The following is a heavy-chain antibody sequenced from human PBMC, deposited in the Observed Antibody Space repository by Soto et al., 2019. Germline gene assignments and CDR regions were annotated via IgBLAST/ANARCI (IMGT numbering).Heavy chain of an antibody. CDR2: ISSTGMYK. D-gene: IGHD3-10*01. Sequence: QEQLVESGGGWVKPGGSLRLSCAASGFTFSAYYIAWIRQAPGKGLEWLSYISSTGMYKRYADPVKGRFTIARDNANNSLVLQMNSLRADDTAVYYCVRDLYGSGTALRGWFDPWGQGTLVTVSS. J-gene: IGHJ5*02. V-gene: IGHV3-11*06. CDR1: GFTFSAYY. CDR3: VRDLYGSGTALRGWFDP.